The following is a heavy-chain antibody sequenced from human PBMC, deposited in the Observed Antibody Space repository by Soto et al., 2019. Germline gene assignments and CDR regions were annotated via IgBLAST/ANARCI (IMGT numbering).Heavy chain of an antibody. V-gene: IGHV6-1*01. CDR3: ARELRFLEWLSAPYGMDV. CDR2: TYYRSKWYN. D-gene: IGHD3-3*01. J-gene: IGHJ6*02. Sequence: SQTLSLTCAISGDSVSSNSAAWNWIRPSPSRGLEWLGRTYYRSKWYNDYAVSVKSRITINPDTSKNQFSLQLNSVTPEDTAVYYCARELRFLEWLSAPYGMDVWGQGTTVTVSS. CDR1: GDSVSSNSAA.